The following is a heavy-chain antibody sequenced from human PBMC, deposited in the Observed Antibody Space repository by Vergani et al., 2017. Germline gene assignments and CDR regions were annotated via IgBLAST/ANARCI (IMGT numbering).Heavy chain of an antibody. CDR1: GGSLDIHSQT. CDR3: ARRSGIVYDIFSGTQYFFDF. Sequence: QAQLQESGPRLVKPSQTLSLTCSFSGGSLDIHSQTWGWIRQPAGEGLEWIGSIYRTGRTHFNPSLKSRVTISVDTSNNHFSLRLNSLTAADTAVYYCARRSGIVYDIFSGTQYFFDFWGQGTLVTVSS. J-gene: IGHJ4*02. CDR2: IYRTGRT. D-gene: IGHD3-9*01. V-gene: IGHV4-39*07.